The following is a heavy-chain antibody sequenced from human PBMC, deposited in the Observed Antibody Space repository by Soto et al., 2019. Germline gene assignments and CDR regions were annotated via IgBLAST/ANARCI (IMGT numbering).Heavy chain of an antibody. D-gene: IGHD3-3*01. CDR3: ARAHDFWSGYYNYYFDY. Sequence: SETLSLTCTVSGGSISSYYWSWIRQPPGKGLEWIGYIYYSGSTNYNPSLKSRVTISVDTSKNQFSLKLSSVTAADTAVYYCARAHDFWSGYYNYYFDYWGQGTLVTVSS. V-gene: IGHV4-59*01. CDR2: IYYSGST. J-gene: IGHJ4*02. CDR1: GGSISSYY.